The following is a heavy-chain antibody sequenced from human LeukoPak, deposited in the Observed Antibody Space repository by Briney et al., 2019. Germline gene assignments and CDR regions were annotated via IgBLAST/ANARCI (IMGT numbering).Heavy chain of an antibody. Sequence: SETLSLTCGVYGGSFSGYYWTWIRQPPGKGLEWIGEINHSGSTNYNPSLKSRVTISVDTPKNQFSLKLDSVTAADTAVYYCARAESCSSTSCYHTRHYYYYYFLDVWGKGTTVTVSS. CDR2: INHSGST. D-gene: IGHD2-2*01. J-gene: IGHJ6*03. CDR3: ARAESCSSTSCYHTRHYYYYYFLDV. V-gene: IGHV4-34*01. CDR1: GGSFSGYY.